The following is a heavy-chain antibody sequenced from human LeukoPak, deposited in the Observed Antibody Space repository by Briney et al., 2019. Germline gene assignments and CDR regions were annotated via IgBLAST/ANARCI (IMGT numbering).Heavy chain of an antibody. CDR1: GFTISDNY. Sequence: QPGGSLRLSCEASGFTISDNYVTWVRQAPGKGLEWVSVIYTSGITYFADSVKGRFSISRDNSKNTVYLQMSSLRGEDSAVYYCARDWPHCSSTSCYFYMDVWGRGTTVTVSS. V-gene: IGHV3-66*03. CDR2: IYTSGIT. J-gene: IGHJ6*03. D-gene: IGHD2-2*01. CDR3: ARDWPHCSSTSCYFYMDV.